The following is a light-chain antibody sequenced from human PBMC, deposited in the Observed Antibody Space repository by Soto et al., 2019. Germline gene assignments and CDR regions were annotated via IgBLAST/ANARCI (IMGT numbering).Light chain of an antibody. V-gene: IGKV2-30*01. J-gene: IGKJ1*01. Sequence: DVVMTQPPLSLPVTLGQPASISCRSSQSLVYSDGNTYLNWFQQRPGQSPRRLIYKVSNRDSGVPDRFSGSASGTDFTLKISRVEAEDVGVYYCMQGTNWPWTFGQGTKVEIK. CDR3: MQGTNWPWT. CDR1: QSLVYSDGNTY. CDR2: KVS.